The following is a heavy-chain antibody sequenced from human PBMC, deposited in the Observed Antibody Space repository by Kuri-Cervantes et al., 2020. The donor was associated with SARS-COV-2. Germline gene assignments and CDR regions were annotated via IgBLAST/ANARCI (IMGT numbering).Heavy chain of an antibody. Sequence: SETLSLTCAVYGGSFSGYYWSWIRQPPGKGLEWIGEINHSGSTNYNKSLKSRVTISVDTSKNQFSLKLRSVTAADTAVYYCARGLGSGYYYGSFDYWGQGTLVTVSS. D-gene: IGHD3-22*01. J-gene: IGHJ4*02. CDR1: GGSFSGYY. CDR2: INHSGST. V-gene: IGHV4-34*01. CDR3: ARGLGSGYYYGSFDY.